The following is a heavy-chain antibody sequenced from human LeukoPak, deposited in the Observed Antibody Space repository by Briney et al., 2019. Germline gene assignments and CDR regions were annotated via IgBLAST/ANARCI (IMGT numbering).Heavy chain of an antibody. D-gene: IGHD4-23*01. CDR2: ISGSGGST. Sequence: TGGSLRLSCAASGFTFSSYSMNWVRQAPGKGLEWVSAISGSGGSTYYADSVKGRFTISRDNSKNTLFLQMNSLRAEDTAVYYCAKERKLLPFDCWGQGTLVTVSS. J-gene: IGHJ4*02. CDR1: GFTFSSYS. V-gene: IGHV3-23*01. CDR3: AKERKLLPFDC.